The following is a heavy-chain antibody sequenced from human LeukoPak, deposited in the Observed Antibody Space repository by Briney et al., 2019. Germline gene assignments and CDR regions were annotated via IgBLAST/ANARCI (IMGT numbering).Heavy chain of an antibody. CDR1: GGSISSYY. V-gene: IGHV4-4*07. CDR3: ARAGYGSGSPYYYYYYGMDV. CDR2: IYTSGST. Sequence: SETLSLTCTVSGGSISSYYWSWIRQPAGKGLEWIGRIYTSGSTNYNPSLKSRVTMSVDTSKNQFSLKLSSVTAADTAVYYSARAGYGSGSPYYYYYYGMDVWGQGTTVTVSS. J-gene: IGHJ6*02. D-gene: IGHD3-10*01.